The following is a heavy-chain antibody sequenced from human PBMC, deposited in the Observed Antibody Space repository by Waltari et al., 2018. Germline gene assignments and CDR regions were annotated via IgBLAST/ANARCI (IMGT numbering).Heavy chain of an antibody. CDR2: LYPSGGA. Sequence: EVQLVESGGGLVQPGGSMRLSCAASGLIVSSHYMSWVRQAPGTGLGWVPVLYPSGGAYYADSLKGRFAISRDGSKNTVYLQMNTLSAEDTAVYYCARGLGPTLAYYFDYWGRGTLVTVSS. V-gene: IGHV3-66*02. J-gene: IGHJ4*02. D-gene: IGHD3-10*01. CDR3: ARGLGPTLAYYFDY. CDR1: GLIVSSHY.